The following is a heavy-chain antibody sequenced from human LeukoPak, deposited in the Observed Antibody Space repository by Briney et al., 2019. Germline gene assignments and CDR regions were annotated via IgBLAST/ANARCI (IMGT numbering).Heavy chain of an antibody. CDR2: IYYSGST. D-gene: IGHD3-22*01. Sequence: SETLSLTCTVSGGSISSHYWSWIRQPPGKGLEWIGYIYYSGSTNYNPSLKSRVTISVDTSKTQFSLKLSSVTAADTAVYYCARVGHYDSSGYYYYYYYYMDVWGKGTTVTVSS. V-gene: IGHV4-59*11. CDR3: ARVGHYDSSGYYYYYYYYMDV. CDR1: GGSISSHY. J-gene: IGHJ6*03.